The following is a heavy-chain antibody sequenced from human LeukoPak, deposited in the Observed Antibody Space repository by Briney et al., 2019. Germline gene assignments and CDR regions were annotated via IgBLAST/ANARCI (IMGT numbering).Heavy chain of an antibody. CDR2: ISYDRSNK. V-gene: IGHV3-30*18. Sequence: GGSLRLSCAASGLTFSSYGTHWVRQSPGKGLEWVAVISYDRSNKYYADSVKGRFTISRDNSKNTLYLQMNSLRAEDTAVYYCAKEYYYGSGLFDYWGQGTLVTVSS. CDR3: AKEYYYGSGLFDY. D-gene: IGHD3-10*01. J-gene: IGHJ4*02. CDR1: GLTFSSYG.